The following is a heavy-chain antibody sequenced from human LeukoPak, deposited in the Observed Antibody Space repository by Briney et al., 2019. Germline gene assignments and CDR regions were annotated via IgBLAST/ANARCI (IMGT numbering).Heavy chain of an antibody. V-gene: IGHV4-61*02. CDR1: GGSINSGLYY. CDR2: VYSSGST. Sequence: SETLSLTCTVSGGSINSGLYYWSWLRQSAGQGLEWIGRVYSSGSTNYNPSLKGRVTISVDTLKNQFSLMVRSVTAADTAVYYCASEGRGPVIYNWFDSWGQGVLVTVSS. D-gene: IGHD3-10*01. CDR3: ASEGRGPVIYNWFDS. J-gene: IGHJ5*01.